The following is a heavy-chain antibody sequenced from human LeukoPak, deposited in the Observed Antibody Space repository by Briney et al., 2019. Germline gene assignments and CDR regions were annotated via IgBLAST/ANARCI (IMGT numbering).Heavy chain of an antibody. CDR1: GGSISSYY. CDR3: AGYGSGRYYKAFDF. V-gene: IGHV4-59*01. D-gene: IGHD3-10*01. Sequence: PSETLSLTCIVSGGSISSYYWSWIRQPPGKGLEWIGYVYYTGSSYYNPSLKSRATTSIDMSKNQFSLKLTSMTAADTAVYYCAGYGSGRYYKAFDFWGQGILVTVSS. J-gene: IGHJ4*02. CDR2: VYYTGSS.